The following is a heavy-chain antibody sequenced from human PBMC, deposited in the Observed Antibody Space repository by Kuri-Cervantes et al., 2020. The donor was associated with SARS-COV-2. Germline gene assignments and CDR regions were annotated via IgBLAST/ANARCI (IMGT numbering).Heavy chain of an antibody. D-gene: IGHD5-24*01. Sequence: GGSLRLSCAASGFNFSRTDMHWVRQAPGKGLEWVAVISYDGSNKYYADSVKGRFTISRDNSKNTLYLQMNSLRAGDTAVYYCARDPHNYWGQGTLVTVSS. CDR2: ISYDGSNK. CDR3: ARDPHNY. V-gene: IGHV3-30-3*01. CDR1: GFNFSRTD. J-gene: IGHJ4*02.